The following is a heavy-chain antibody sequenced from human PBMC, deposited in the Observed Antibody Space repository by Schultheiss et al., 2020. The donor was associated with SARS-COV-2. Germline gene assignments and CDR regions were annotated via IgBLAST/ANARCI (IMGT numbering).Heavy chain of an antibody. CDR3: ARGLEASGSFDI. CDR2: IIPIFDTT. D-gene: IGHD3-3*01. CDR1: GGTFSSYA. V-gene: IGHV1-69*06. J-gene: IGHJ3*02. Sequence: SVKVSCKASGGTFSSYAISWVRQAPGQGLEWMGGIIPIFDTTNYAQKFQGRVTITADKSPSTSYMELRSLRFDDTAVYFCARGLEASGSFDIWGQGRLVTISS.